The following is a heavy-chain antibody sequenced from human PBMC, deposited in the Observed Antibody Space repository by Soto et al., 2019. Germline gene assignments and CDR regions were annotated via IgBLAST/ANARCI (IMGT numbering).Heavy chain of an antibody. Sequence: ASVKVSCEASGYTFTSYGISWVRQAPGQGLEWMGWISAYNGNTNYAQKLQGRVTMTTDTSTSTAYMELRSLRSDDTAVYYCARSITILGVVSVAAYMDVWGQGTTVTVSS. V-gene: IGHV1-18*01. CDR3: ARSITILGVVSVAAYMDV. CDR1: GYTFTSYG. D-gene: IGHD3-3*01. J-gene: IGHJ6*02. CDR2: ISAYNGNT.